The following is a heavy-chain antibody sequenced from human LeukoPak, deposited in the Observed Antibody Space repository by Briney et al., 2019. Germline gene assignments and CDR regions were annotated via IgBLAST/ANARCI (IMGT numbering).Heavy chain of an antibody. CDR3: AREGVGYYYGSGSFDY. V-gene: IGHV4-59*12. CDR2: IYYSGST. CDR1: GGSISSYY. D-gene: IGHD3-10*01. J-gene: IGHJ4*02. Sequence: PSETLSLTCTVSGGSISSYYWSWIRQPPGKGLEWIGYIYYSGSTNYNPSLKSRVTISVDTSKNQFSLKLSSVTAADTAVYYCAREGVGYYYGSGSFDYWGQGTLVTVSS.